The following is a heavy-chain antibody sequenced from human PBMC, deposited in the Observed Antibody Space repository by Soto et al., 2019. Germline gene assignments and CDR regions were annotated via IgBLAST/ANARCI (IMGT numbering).Heavy chain of an antibody. CDR1: GFTFDDYA. CDR3: AKGLTIYFDQRDDAFDI. Sequence: EVQLVESGGGLVQPGRSLRLSCAASGFTFDDYAMHWVRQAPGKGLEWVSGISWNSGSIGYADSVKGRFTISRDNAKNSLYLQMNSLRAEVTALYYCAKGLTIYFDQRDDAFDIWGQGTMVTVSS. J-gene: IGHJ3*02. V-gene: IGHV3-9*01. D-gene: IGHD3-9*01. CDR2: ISWNSGSI.